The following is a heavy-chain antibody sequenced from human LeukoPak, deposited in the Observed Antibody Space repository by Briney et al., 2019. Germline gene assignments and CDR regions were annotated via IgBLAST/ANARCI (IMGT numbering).Heavy chain of an antibody. CDR2: IYSSGST. V-gene: IGHV4-59*08. D-gene: IGHD5-24*01. CDR1: GGSITSYY. J-gene: IGHJ6*03. Sequence: SETLSLTCTVSGGSITSYYWSWIRQPPGKGLEWIGYIYSSGSTKYNPSLRSRVTVLVDTSKNQFSLNLTSVTAADTAVYYCARHGVATMTRVDVWGKGTTVTVS. CDR3: ARHGVATMTRVDV.